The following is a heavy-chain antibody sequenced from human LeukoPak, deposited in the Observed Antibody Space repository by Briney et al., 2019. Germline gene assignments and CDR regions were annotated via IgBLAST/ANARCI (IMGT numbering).Heavy chain of an antibody. CDR2: TNPNSGGT. V-gene: IGHV1-2*02. CDR3: AREGSQYDYGSGPSNV. J-gene: IGHJ6*02. Sequence: ASVKVSCEAYGYTLTAYYIHWVRQAPGQGLEWMGWTNPNSGGTNYAQKFQGRVTMISDTSISTVYMEFNRLRSDDTAVYYCAREGSQYDYGSGPSNVWGQGTTVSVSS. D-gene: IGHD3-10*01. CDR1: GYTLTAYY.